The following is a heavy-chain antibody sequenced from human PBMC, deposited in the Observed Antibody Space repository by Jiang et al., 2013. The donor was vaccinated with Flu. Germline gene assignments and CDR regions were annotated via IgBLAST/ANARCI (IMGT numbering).Heavy chain of an antibody. CDR2: ISANNGNT. J-gene: IGHJ4*02. D-gene: IGHD2-2*02. V-gene: IGHV1-18*01. Sequence: ISANNGNTNYAQNLQGRVTMTTDTSTNTAYMELRSLRSDDTAVYYCAGGRTDCITTTCHKTYFDYWGQGTLVTVSS. CDR3: AGGRTDCITTTCHKTYFDY.